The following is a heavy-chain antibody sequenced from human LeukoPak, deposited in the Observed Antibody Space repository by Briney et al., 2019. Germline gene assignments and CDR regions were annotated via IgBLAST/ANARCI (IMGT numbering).Heavy chain of an antibody. J-gene: IGHJ3*02. Sequence: SETLSLTCTVSGGSISSYYWSWIRQPPGKGLEWIGYIYYSGSTNYNPSLKSRATISVDTSKNQFSLKLSSVTAADTAVYYCARGALRSPPDAFDIWGQGTMVTVSS. CDR2: IYYSGST. V-gene: IGHV4-59*01. CDR1: GGSISSYY. D-gene: IGHD3-3*01. CDR3: ARGALRSPPDAFDI.